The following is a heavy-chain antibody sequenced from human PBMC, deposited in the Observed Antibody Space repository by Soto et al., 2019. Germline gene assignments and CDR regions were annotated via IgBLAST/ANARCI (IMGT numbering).Heavy chain of an antibody. CDR1: GFTFSSYA. CDR3: AKVYSSSSYYYYGMDV. Sequence: GGPMRLSCAASGFTFSSYAMHCVRQAPGKGLEWVAVISYDGSNKYYADSVKGRFTISRDNSKNTLYLQMNSLRAEDTAVYYCAKVYSSSSYYYYGMDVWGQGTTVTVSS. J-gene: IGHJ6*02. V-gene: IGHV3-30*04. CDR2: ISYDGSNK. D-gene: IGHD6-6*01.